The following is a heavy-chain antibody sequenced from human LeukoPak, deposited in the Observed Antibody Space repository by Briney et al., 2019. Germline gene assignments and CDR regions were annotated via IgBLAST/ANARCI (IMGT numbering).Heavy chain of an antibody. V-gene: IGHV3-64D*09. CDR2: ISYDGGST. CDR1: GFTFSNYA. D-gene: IGHD4-17*01. J-gene: IGHJ4*02. Sequence: GGSLRLSCSASGFTFSNYAMHWVRHAPGKGLEYLSGISYDGGSTYYADSVKGRFTISRDNSKNTLYLQMSSLRVEDTAVYYCVKDDYGAGYWGQGTLVSVSS. CDR3: VKDDYGAGY.